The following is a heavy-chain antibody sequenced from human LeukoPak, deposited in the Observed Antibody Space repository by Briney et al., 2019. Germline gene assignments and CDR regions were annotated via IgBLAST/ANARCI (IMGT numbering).Heavy chain of an antibody. CDR1: GYTFTGYY. J-gene: IGHJ5*02. CDR2: INPNSGGT. D-gene: IGHD4-17*01. V-gene: IGHV1-2*02. CDR3: ARVDDLDYGDYGNWFDP. Sequence: ASAKVSCKASGYTFTGYYMHWVRQAPGQGREWMGWINPNSGGTNYAQKFQGRVTMTRDTSISTAYMELSRLRSDDTAVYYCARVDDLDYGDYGNWFDPWGQGTLVTVSS.